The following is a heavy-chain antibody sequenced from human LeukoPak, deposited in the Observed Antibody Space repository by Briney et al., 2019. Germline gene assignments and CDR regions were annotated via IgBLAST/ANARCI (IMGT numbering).Heavy chain of an antibody. J-gene: IGHJ4*02. D-gene: IGHD6-19*01. CDR2: ISGSGGST. CDR3: AKFRDSSGWYGRNFFDY. Sequence: GGSLRLSCAASGFTFSGYAMSWVRQAPGKGLEWVSAISGSGGSTYYADSVKGRFTISRDNSKNTLYLQMNSLRAEDTAVYYCAKFRDSSGWYGRNFFDYWGQGTLVTVSS. V-gene: IGHV3-23*01. CDR1: GFTFSGYA.